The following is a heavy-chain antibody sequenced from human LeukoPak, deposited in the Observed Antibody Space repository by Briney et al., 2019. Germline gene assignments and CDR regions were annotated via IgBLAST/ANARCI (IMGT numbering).Heavy chain of an antibody. V-gene: IGHV3-30*18. CDR2: ISYDGSNK. CDR3: AKGLRYYGA. CDR1: GFTFSSYG. D-gene: IGHD3-22*01. J-gene: IGHJ4*02. Sequence: GRSLRLSCAASGFTFSSYGMHWVRQAPGKGLEWVAVISYDGSNKYYADSVKGRFTISRDNSKNTLYLQMNSLRAEDTAVYYCAKGLRYYGAWGQGTLVTVSS.